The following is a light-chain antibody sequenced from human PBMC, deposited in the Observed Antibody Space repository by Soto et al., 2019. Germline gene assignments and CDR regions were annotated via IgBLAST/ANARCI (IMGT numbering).Light chain of an antibody. CDR2: DAS. CDR1: QSVSSN. J-gene: IGKJ4*01. CDR3: QQRRIWPLT. Sequence: IVLTQSPATLSLSLGERATLSCRASQSVSSNLAWYQQKPGQPPRLLIYDASNRATGIPARVSGSGSGTDLTLTISSLEPEDFAIYYCQQRRIWPLTFGGGTKVEIK. V-gene: IGKV3-11*01.